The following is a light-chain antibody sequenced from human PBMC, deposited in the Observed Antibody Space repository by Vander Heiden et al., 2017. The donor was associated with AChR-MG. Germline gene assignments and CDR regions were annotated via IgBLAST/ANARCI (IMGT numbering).Light chain of an antibody. CDR3: SSYTSSSTLEVV. V-gene: IGLV2-14*03. CDR2: DVS. Sequence: QSALTQPASVSGSPGQPITISCTGTSSDVGGYNYVSWYQQHPGKAPKLMIYDVSNRPSGVSNRCSGSKSGNTAALTISGLQAEDEADYYCSSYTSSSTLEVVFGGGTKLTVL. J-gene: IGLJ2*01. CDR1: SSDVGGYNY.